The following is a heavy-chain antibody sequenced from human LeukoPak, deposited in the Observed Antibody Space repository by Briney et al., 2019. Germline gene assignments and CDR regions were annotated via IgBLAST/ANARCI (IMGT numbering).Heavy chain of an antibody. J-gene: IGHJ4*02. Sequence: GGSLRLSCAASGFTFSSYGMHWVRQAPGKGLEWVAVISYDGSNKYYADSVKGRFTISRDNSKNTLYLQMNSLRAEDTAVYYCANVDTAMGTFDYWGQGTLVTVSS. D-gene: IGHD5-18*01. V-gene: IGHV3-30*18. CDR1: GFTFSSYG. CDR3: ANVDTAMGTFDY. CDR2: ISYDGSNK.